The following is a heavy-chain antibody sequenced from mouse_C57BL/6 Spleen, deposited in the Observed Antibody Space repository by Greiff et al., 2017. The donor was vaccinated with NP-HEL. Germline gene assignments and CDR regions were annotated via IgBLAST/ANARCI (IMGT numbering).Heavy chain of an antibody. CDR1: GYSITSGYY. CDR2: ISYDGSN. CDR3: ANLRDY. V-gene: IGHV3-6*01. J-gene: IGHJ2*01. Sequence: EVKLQESGPGLVKPSQSLSLTCSVTGYSITSGYYWNWIRQFPGNKLEWMGYISYDGSNNYNPSLKNRISITRDTSKNQFFLKLNSVTTEDTATYYCANLRDYWGQGTTLTVSS.